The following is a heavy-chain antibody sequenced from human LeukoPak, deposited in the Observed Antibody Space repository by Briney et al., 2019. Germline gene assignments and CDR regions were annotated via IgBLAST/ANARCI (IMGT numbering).Heavy chain of an antibody. CDR1: GFTFSTYT. D-gene: IGHD1-26*01. V-gene: IGHV3-30-3*01. J-gene: IGHJ4*02. CDR3: ARRGGSYYFDY. Sequence: PGRSLRLSCAASGFTFSTYTMHWVRQAPGEGLEWVAVISNDGSNKFYADSVKGRFTISRDNSKHTLYLQMNSLRPEDTSVYYCARRGGSYYFDYWGQGTLVTVSS. CDR2: ISNDGSNK.